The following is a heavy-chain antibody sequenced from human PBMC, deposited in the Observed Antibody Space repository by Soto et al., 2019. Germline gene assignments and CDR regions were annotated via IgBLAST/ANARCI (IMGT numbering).Heavy chain of an antibody. CDR1: GGSISSYY. Sequence: QVQLQESGPGLVKPSETLSLTCTVSGGSISSYYWSWIRQSPGKGLEWIGYNSHSGSTSYNPSLKRRVTLSVDTSKNPFSLKLKSVTAADTAVYYCARHGGSYTFDYWGQGTLVTVSS. V-gene: IGHV4-59*08. CDR3: ARHGGSYTFDY. D-gene: IGHD1-26*01. CDR2: NSHSGST. J-gene: IGHJ4*02.